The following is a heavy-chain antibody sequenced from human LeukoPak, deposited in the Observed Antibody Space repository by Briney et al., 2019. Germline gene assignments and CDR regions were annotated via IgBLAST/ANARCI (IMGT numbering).Heavy chain of an antibody. Sequence: ASVKVSCKASGYTFTTYGITWVRQAPGQGLEWMGLISAYNGNTNYAQKFEGRVTMTIDKSTSTAYMELRSLKSDDTAVYYCARVWGYYYDSSGYSDFDYWGQGTLVTVPS. CDR1: GYTFTTYG. J-gene: IGHJ4*02. CDR3: ARVWGYYYDSSGYSDFDY. D-gene: IGHD3-22*01. V-gene: IGHV1-18*01. CDR2: ISAYNGNT.